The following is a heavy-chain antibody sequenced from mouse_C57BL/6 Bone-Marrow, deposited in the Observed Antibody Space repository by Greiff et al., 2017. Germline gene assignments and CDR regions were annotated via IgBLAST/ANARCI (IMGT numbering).Heavy chain of an antibody. Sequence: QVQLQQSGAELARPGASVKLSCKASGYTFTRYGISWVKQRTGQGLEWIGEIYPRSGNTYYNEKFKGKATLTADKSSSTAYMELRSLTSEDSAVYFCARERLRRGSFEYWGQGTTLTVSA. CDR2: IYPRSGNT. J-gene: IGHJ2*01. V-gene: IGHV1-81*01. CDR3: ARERLRRGSFEY. D-gene: IGHD2-4*01. CDR1: GYTFTRYG.